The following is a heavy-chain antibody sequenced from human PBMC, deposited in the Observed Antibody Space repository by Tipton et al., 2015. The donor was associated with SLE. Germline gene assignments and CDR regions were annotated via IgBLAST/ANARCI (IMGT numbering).Heavy chain of an antibody. V-gene: IGHV3-30*02. CDR2: IRYDGSNK. J-gene: IGHJ4*02. CDR1: GFTFSSYG. CDR3: AKDRGHYFDY. Sequence: SGFTFSSYGMHWVRQAPGKGLEWVAFIRYDGSNKYYADSVKGRFTISRDNSKNTLYLQMNSLRAEDTAVYYCAKDRGHYFDYWGQGTLVTVSS.